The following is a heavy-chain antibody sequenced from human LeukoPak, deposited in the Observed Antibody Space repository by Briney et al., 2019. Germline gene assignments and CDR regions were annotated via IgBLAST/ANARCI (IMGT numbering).Heavy chain of an antibody. CDR3: AKIYSSGNHYYGVDV. Sequence: PGGSLRLSCAASGFTFSSYAMSWVRQAPGKGLEWVSAISGSGGSTYYADSVKGRFTISRDNSKNTLYLQMNSLRAEDTAVYYCAKIYSSGNHYYGVDVWGQGTTVTVSS. CDR2: ISGSGGST. V-gene: IGHV3-23*01. D-gene: IGHD6-19*01. CDR1: GFTFSSYA. J-gene: IGHJ6*02.